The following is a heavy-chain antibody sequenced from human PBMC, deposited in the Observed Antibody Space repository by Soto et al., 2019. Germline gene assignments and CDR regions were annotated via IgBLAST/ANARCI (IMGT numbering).Heavy chain of an antibody. Sequence: AGGSLRLSCAASGFSFGRYAMRWVRQAPGKGLEWVASIPYDGGNRKYTDSVKGRFTISRDNSKNTLFLQMNALRDEDTAIYYCAKVGSFYVPRSPFDSWGRGIVVTVSS. J-gene: IGHJ4*02. CDR2: IPYDGGNR. CDR1: GFSFGRYA. CDR3: AKVGSFYVPRSPFDS. D-gene: IGHD1-26*01. V-gene: IGHV3-30-3*01.